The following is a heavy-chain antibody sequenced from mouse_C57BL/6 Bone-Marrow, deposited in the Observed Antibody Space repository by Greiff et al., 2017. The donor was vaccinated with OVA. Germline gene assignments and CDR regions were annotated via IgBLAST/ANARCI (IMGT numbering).Heavy chain of an antibody. D-gene: IGHD1-1*01. CDR3: ARNPPYYGSLTY. V-gene: IGHV2-2*01. CDR2: IWRGGGT. J-gene: IGHJ3*01. Sequence: VKLMESGPGLVQPSQSLSITCTVSGFSLTSYGVHWVRQSPGKGLEWLGVIWRGGGTDYNAAFISRLSISKDNSKSQVFFKMNSLQADDTAIYDCARNPPYYGSLTYWGQGTLVTVSA. CDR1: GFSLTSYG.